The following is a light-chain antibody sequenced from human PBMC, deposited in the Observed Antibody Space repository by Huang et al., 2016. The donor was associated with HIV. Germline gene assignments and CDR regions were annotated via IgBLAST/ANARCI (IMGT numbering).Light chain of an antibody. V-gene: IGKV3D-15*01. CDR3: QQYNDWLYT. CDR1: QSVSSN. CDR2: GVS. Sequence: EIVMTQSPAILSVSPGECATLSCRASQSVSSNFAWYQQKPGQAPRLLIYGVSIRATGIPARFIGSGSGTEFTLTISSLQSEDFAVYYCQQYNDWLYTFGRGTKLEIK. J-gene: IGKJ2*01.